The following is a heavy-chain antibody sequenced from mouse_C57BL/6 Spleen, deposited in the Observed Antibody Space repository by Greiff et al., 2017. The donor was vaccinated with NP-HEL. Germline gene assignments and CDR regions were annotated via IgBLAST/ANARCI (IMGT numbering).Heavy chain of an antibody. D-gene: IGHD1-3*01. CDR3: ARLEDI. CDR1: GFSLTSYG. J-gene: IGHJ2*01. CDR2: IWAGGST. Sequence: VQGVESGPGLVAPSQSLSITCTVSGFSLTSYGVHWVRQPPGKGLEWLGVIWAGGSTNHNSAIMSRLSISKDNSKSQVFLKINSLQTDATAMYYSARLEDIWGQGTTLTVSS. V-gene: IGHV2-9*02.